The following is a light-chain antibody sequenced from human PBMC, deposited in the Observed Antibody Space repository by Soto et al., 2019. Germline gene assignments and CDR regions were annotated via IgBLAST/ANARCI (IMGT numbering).Light chain of an antibody. CDR2: GTS. J-gene: IGKJ1*01. V-gene: IGKV3-15*01. Sequence: EIVMTQSPGTLSGSPGDTATLSCRASQSVSSNLAWYQQNPDQAPRLLIYGTSTRATGVPTRFSGSGSGTEFTLTISSLQSEDFAIFYCQQYDQWPGTFGQGTKVEIK. CDR3: QQYDQWPGT. CDR1: QSVSSN.